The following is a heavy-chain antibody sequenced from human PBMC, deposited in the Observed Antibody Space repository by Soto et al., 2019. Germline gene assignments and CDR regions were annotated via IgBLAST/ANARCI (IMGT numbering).Heavy chain of an antibody. CDR2: INHSGST. CDR3: ASLRGSESDGINY. J-gene: IGHJ4*02. Sequence: PSETLSLTCTVSCGSMSSSTYYWGWGRQPPGKGLEWVGGINHSGSTNYNPSLKSRVTISVDTSKNQFSLKLSSVTAADTAVYYCASLRGSESDGINYWGQGTLVTVSS. D-gene: IGHD3-10*01. V-gene: IGHV4-39*07. CDR1: CGSMSSSTYY.